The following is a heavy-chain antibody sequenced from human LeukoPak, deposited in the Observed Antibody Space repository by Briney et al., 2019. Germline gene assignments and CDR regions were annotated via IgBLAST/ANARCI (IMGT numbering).Heavy chain of an antibody. Sequence: SVKVSCKASGYTFTSYAMNWVRQAPGQGLEWMGGIIPIFGRTNYTQKFQGRVTITADDSMTTAYMELSSLRSEDTAMYYCATSGHYDSGGYFYYFDYWGQGALVTVSS. CDR2: IIPIFGRT. J-gene: IGHJ4*02. CDR1: GYTFTSYA. D-gene: IGHD3-22*01. V-gene: IGHV1-69*13. CDR3: ATSGHYDSGGYFYYFDY.